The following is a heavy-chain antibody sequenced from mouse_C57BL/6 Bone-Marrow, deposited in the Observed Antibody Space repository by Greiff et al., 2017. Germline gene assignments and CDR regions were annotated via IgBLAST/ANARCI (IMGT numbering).Heavy chain of an antibody. CDR1: GFTFSDYY. J-gene: IGHJ4*01. CDR3: ARDQVYAMDY. CDR2: INYDGSST. V-gene: IGHV5-16*01. Sequence: EVKLVESEGGLVQPGSSLKLSCTASGFTFSDYYMAWVSQVPVKGLEWVANINYDGSSTYYLDSLKSRFIISRDNAKNILYLQMSSLKSEDSATYYCARDQVYAMDYWGQGTSVTVSS.